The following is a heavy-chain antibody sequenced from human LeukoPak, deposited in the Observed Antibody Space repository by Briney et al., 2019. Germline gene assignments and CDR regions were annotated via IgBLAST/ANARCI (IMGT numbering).Heavy chain of an antibody. CDR1: GFTFSSYS. V-gene: IGHV3-21*01. J-gene: IGHJ4*02. CDR3: ARELGSSWYQY. D-gene: IGHD6-13*01. Sequence: GGSLRLPCAASGFTFSSYSMNWVRQAPGKGLEWVSSISSSSSYIYYADSVKGRFTISRDNAKNSLYPQMNSLRAEDTAVYYCARELGSSWYQYWGQGTLVTVSS. CDR2: ISSSSSYI.